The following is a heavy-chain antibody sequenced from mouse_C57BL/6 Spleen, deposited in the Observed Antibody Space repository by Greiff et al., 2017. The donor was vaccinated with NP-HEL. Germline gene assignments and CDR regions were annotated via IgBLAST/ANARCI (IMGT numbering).Heavy chain of an antibody. CDR2: ISSGSSTI. J-gene: IGHJ4*01. CDR1: GFTFSDYG. CDR3: ARRGSLYYGNYYAMDY. V-gene: IGHV5-17*01. D-gene: IGHD2-1*01. Sequence: EVHLVESGGGLVKPGGSLKLSCAASGFTFSDYGMHWVRQAPEQGLEWVAYISSGSSTIYYADTVKGRFTISRDNAKNTLFLQMTSLRSEDTAMYYCARRGSLYYGNYYAMDYWGQGTSVTVSS.